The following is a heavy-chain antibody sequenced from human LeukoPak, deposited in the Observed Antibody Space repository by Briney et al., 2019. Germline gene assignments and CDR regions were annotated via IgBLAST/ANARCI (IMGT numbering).Heavy chain of an antibody. CDR2: IYYSGST. V-gene: IGHV4-39*01. J-gene: IGHJ6*02. Sequence: SETLSHTCTVSGGSISSSSYYWGWIRQPPGKGLEWIGSIYYSGSTYYNPSLKSRVTISVDTSKNQFSLKLSSVTAADTAVYYCARQWEATVLYYYYGMDVWGQGTTVTVSS. D-gene: IGHD1-26*01. CDR3: ARQWEATVLYYYYGMDV. CDR1: GGSISSSSYY.